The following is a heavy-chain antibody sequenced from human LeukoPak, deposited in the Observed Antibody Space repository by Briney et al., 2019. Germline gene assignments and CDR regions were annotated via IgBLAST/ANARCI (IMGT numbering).Heavy chain of an antibody. Sequence: PSETLSLTCTVSGGSISPHYWTWIRQTPGKGLEWIGYVYYNGLTSYNASLRSRLILSVDTARNQVSLKLSSVTAADTAVYYCARGGPRGAERYWGQGTLVTVSS. CDR1: GGSISPHY. D-gene: IGHD5-12*01. V-gene: IGHV4-59*11. CDR2: VYYNGLT. J-gene: IGHJ4*02. CDR3: ARGGPRGAERY.